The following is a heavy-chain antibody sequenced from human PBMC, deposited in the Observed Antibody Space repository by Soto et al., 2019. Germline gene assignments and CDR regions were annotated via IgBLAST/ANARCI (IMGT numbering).Heavy chain of an antibody. CDR2: IGGSGGT. CDR1: GFTFSSYA. D-gene: IGHD2-15*01. CDR3: AKGQGWSYYYDS. J-gene: IGHJ4*02. V-gene: IGHV3-23*01. Sequence: EVQLLESGGGLVQPGGSLRLSCAASGFTFSSYAMSWVRLAPGKGLEWFSSIGGSGGTYYADSVKGRFTISRDNSKNMLYLHLTSLRAEDTAMYYCAKGQGWSYYYDSWGQGTLVNVSS.